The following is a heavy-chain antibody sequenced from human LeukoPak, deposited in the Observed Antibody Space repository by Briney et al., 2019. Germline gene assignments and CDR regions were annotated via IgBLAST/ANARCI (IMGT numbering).Heavy chain of an antibody. D-gene: IGHD5-24*01. J-gene: IGHJ4*02. V-gene: IGHV4-59*01. CDR2: VFSSGST. Sequence: PSETLSLTCTVSGGSISSYYWSWIRQPPGKGLEWIGYVFSSGSTTYNPSLKSRVTISVDTSKNQFSLELSSVTAADTAMYYCTRRRRDGYNFDLWGREPWSPSPQ. CDR1: GGSISSYY. CDR3: TRRRRDGYNFDL.